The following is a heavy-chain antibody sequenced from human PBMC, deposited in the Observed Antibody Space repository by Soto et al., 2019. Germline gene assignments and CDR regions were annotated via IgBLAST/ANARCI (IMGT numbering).Heavy chain of an antibody. Sequence: EEQLVESGGGLVQPGGSLRLSCAASGFTFSSYWMHWVRQAPGKGLVWVSRINPGGSITAYADSVKGRFTISRDXAKXXXXXXXXXXXXXDXAVYYCARVPTGKYGVWNYWGQGTLVTVSS. CDR1: GFTFSSYW. V-gene: IGHV3-74*01. CDR3: ARVPTGKYGVWNY. D-gene: IGHD3-10*01. J-gene: IGHJ4*02. CDR2: INPGGSIT.